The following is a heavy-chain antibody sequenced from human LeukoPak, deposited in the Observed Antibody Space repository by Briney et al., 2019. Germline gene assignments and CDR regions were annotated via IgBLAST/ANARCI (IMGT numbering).Heavy chain of an antibody. CDR3: ARECPRRLRQEHAFDI. D-gene: IGHD5-12*01. CDR2: ISSSSSYI. CDR1: GFTFSSYS. Sequence: GGSLRLSCAASGFTFSSYSMNWVRQAPGKGLEWVSSISSSSSYIYYADSVKGRFTISRDNAKNSLYLQMNSLRAEDTAVYYCARECPRRLRQEHAFDIWGQGTMVTVSS. V-gene: IGHV3-21*01. J-gene: IGHJ3*02.